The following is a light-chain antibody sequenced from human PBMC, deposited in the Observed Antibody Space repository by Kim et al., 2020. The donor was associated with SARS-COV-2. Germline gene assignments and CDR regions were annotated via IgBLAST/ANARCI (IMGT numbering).Light chain of an antibody. Sequence: SSELTQDPAVSVALGQTVRITCQGDSLRSYYASWYQQKPGQAPVLVIYGKNNRPSGIPDRFSASSSGNTASLTITGAQAEDEADYYCHSRDSSVSVVFGGGTHLTVL. V-gene: IGLV3-19*01. CDR1: SLRSYY. CDR3: HSRDSSVSVV. J-gene: IGLJ2*01. CDR2: GKN.